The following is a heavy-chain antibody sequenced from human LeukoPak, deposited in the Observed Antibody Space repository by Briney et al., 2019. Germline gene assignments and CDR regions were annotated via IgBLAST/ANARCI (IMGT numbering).Heavy chain of an antibody. J-gene: IGHJ4*02. CDR2: TYTSGST. CDR1: GASISSGSYY. D-gene: IGHD6-19*01. Sequence: PSQTLSLTCTVSGASISSGSYYWNWIRQAAGKGLEWIGRTYTSGSTNYNPSLKSRVTISVDTSKNQFSLKLSSVTAADTAVYYCARDLLSLSPAGYSSGWSLGDWGQGTLVTVSS. V-gene: IGHV4-61*02. CDR3: ARDLLSLSPAGYSSGWSLGD.